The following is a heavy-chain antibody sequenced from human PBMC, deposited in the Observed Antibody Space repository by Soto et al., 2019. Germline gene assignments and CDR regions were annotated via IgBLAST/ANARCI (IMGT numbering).Heavy chain of an antibody. V-gene: IGHV6-1*01. J-gene: IGHJ3*02. D-gene: IGHD2-21*01. CDR3: ARCAHEENVFDI. Sequence: SQTLSLTCAISGDSVSGNSAAWNWIRQSPSRGLEWLGRTYYKSKWYNDYAVSVKSRITINPDTSMNHFSLHLNSVTPEDTAIYFCARCAHEENVFDIWGQGTTVTGSS. CDR1: GDSVSGNSAA. CDR2: TYYKSKWYN.